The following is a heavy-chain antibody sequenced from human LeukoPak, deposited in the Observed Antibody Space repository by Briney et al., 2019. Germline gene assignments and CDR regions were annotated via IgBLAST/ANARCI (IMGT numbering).Heavy chain of an antibody. CDR3: ARDYFTDY. CDR1: GFTFSSYW. Sequence: GGSLRLSCAASGFTFSSYWMSWVRQAPGKGLEWVANIKEDGSGTYYVDSVKGRFTISRDNAKNSLYLQMNSLRAEDTAAYYCARDYFTDYWGQGTLVTVSS. J-gene: IGHJ4*02. V-gene: IGHV3-7*03. CDR2: IKEDGSGT. D-gene: IGHD3-10*01.